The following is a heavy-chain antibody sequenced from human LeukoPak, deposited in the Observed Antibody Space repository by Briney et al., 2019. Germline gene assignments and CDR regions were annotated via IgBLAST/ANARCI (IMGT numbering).Heavy chain of an antibody. D-gene: IGHD6-6*01. CDR1: GGSFSGYY. J-gene: IGHJ5*02. CDR2: INHSGST. V-gene: IGHV4-34*01. Sequence: SETLSLTCAVYGGSFSGYYWSWIRQPPGKGLEWIGEINHSGSTYYNPSLKSRVTISVDTSKSQFSLKLSSVTAADTAVYYCARHDLVAARRSWFDPWGQGTLVTVSS. CDR3: ARHDLVAARRSWFDP.